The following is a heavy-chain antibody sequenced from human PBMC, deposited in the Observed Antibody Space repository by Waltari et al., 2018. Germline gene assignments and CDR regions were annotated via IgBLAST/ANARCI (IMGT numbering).Heavy chain of an antibody. Sequence: QLQLQESGPGLAKTSETLSLTCTVAGCSISSSSSYWGWIRQSPGKGLEWIGIIHYSGSTNYSPSLKSRVTMSVDTAKNQVSLTVNSVTAADTAVYYCARESGRDYYLDSWGQGTLVTVSS. CDR2: IHYSGST. D-gene: IGHD3-10*01. V-gene: IGHV4-39*07. J-gene: IGHJ4*02. CDR1: GCSISSSSSY. CDR3: ARESGRDYYLDS.